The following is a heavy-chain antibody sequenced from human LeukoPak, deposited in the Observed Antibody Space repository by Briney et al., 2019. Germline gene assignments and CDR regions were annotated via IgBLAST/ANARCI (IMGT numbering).Heavy chain of an antibody. Sequence: GESPKISCKGSGYSFTSYWIGWVRQMPGKGLEWMGIIYPGDSDTRYSPSFQGQVTISADKSISTAYLQWSSLKASDTAMYYCARVENYYDSRGYSTYWGQGALVTVSS. CDR3: ARVENYYDSRGYSTY. D-gene: IGHD3-22*01. CDR1: GYSFTSYW. CDR2: IYPGDSDT. V-gene: IGHV5-51*01. J-gene: IGHJ4*02.